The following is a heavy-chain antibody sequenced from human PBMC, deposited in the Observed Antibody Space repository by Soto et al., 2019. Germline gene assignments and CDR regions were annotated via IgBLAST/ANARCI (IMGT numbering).Heavy chain of an antibody. J-gene: IGHJ6*02. CDR2: IDPSDSYT. CDR3: ARHGDCSGGSCYHSSPYYYGMDV. V-gene: IGHV5-10-1*01. D-gene: IGHD2-15*01. Sequence: GESLKISCKGSGYSFTSYWISWVRQMPGKGLEWMGRIDPSDSYTNYSPSFQGHVTISADKSISTAYLQWSSLKASDTAMYYCARHGDCSGGSCYHSSPYYYGMDVWGQGTTVTVSS. CDR1: GYSFTSYW.